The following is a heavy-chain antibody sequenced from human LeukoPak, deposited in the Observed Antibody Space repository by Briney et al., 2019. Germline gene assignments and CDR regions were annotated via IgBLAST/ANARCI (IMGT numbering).Heavy chain of an antibody. V-gene: IGHV3-66*01. D-gene: IGHD1-26*01. J-gene: IGHJ4*02. CDR1: GFTLSSNY. Sequence: GGSLRLSCAASGFTLSSNYMSWVRQAPGKGLEWVSLIYSGGSTYYPDSMKGRFTISRDNSQNTLYLQMNSLRAEDTAVYYCARAGTSYSYYFDYWGQGTLVTVSS. CDR2: IYSGGST. CDR3: ARAGTSYSYYFDY.